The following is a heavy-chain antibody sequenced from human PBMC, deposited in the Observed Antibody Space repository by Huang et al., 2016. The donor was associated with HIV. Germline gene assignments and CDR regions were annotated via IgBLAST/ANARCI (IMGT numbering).Heavy chain of an antibody. Sequence: EVQLVESGGGLVQPGGSLRLSCAASGFSISSYWMHWVRQAPGQGLVWVSRINSDGGSTSYADSVKGRFTISRDNAKNTLYLQMNSLRAEDTAVYYCARDPRIQSWLNFFDYWGQGTLVSVSS. CDR3: ARDPRIQSWLNFFDY. V-gene: IGHV3-74*01. J-gene: IGHJ4*02. D-gene: IGHD3-22*01. CDR2: INSDGGST. CDR1: GFSISSYW.